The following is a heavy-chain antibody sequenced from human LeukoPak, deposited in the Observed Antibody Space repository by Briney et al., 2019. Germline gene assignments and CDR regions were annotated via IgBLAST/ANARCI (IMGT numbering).Heavy chain of an antibody. D-gene: IGHD3-10*01. CDR1: GGTFSSYT. CDR3: ARVGRGITMGRGGVGMDV. V-gene: IGHV1-69*02. J-gene: IGHJ6*01. CDR2: IFPILGIA. Sequence: SVKVSCKASGGTFSSYTISWVRPAPGQGLEWMGRIFPILGIANYAQTFQGRVTITADKTTSTDYMEPSSLRSEHRGVDYGARVGRGITMGRGGVGMDVWGQAATVTV.